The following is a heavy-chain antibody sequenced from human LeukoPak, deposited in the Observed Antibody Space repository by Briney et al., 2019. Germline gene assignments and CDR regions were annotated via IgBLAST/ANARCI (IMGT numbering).Heavy chain of an antibody. CDR1: GITASSYA. D-gene: IGHD4-17*01. J-gene: IGHJ3*02. V-gene: IGHV3-23*01. CDR2: ISGSGDRT. Sequence: GGSLRLSCAASGITASSYAMTWVRQAPGKGLEWVSTISGSGDRTLYADSVKGRFTISRGNFKNTLYLQMNSLRAEDTALYHCAKDPNGDYIGAFDMWGQGTMVTVSS. CDR3: AKDPNGDYIGAFDM.